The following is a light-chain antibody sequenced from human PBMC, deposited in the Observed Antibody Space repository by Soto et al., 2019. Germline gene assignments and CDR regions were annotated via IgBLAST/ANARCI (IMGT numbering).Light chain of an antibody. CDR3: GTWDPRLSAVV. CDR2: ETN. CDR1: TSNIGNNY. V-gene: IGLV1-51*02. J-gene: IGLJ2*01. Sequence: QSVLTQPPSVSAAPGQKVTISCSGSTSNIGNNYVAWYQQLPGTVPKLLIYETNRRPSGIPDRFSGSKSGTSATLGITGLQTGDEADYYCGTWDPRLSAVVFGGGTKLTV.